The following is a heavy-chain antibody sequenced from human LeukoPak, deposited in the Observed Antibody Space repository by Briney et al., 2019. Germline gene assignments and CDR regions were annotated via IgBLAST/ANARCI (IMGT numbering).Heavy chain of an antibody. CDR3: ASSKVGAADY. Sequence: PSETLSLTCTVSGGSISTSSYYWGWIRQPPGKGLQWIGSIYYNGSTYYNPSLKSRVIISIDTSKNQFSLKLSSVTAADTAVFYCASSKVGAADYWGQGTLVTVSS. CDR2: IYYNGST. D-gene: IGHD1-26*01. V-gene: IGHV4-39*01. J-gene: IGHJ4*02. CDR1: GGSISTSSYY.